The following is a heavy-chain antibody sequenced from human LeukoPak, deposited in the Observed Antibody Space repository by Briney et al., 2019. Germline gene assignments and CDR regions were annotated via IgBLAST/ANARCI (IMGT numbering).Heavy chain of an antibody. Sequence: SETLSLTCTVSGGSISSGDYYWRWIRQPPGKGLEWIVYIYYSGSTYYNPSLKSRVTISVDTSKNQFSLKLSSVTAADTAVYYCARGVLGSGAFDIWGQGTMVTVSS. V-gene: IGHV4-30-4*08. CDR1: GGSISSGDYY. D-gene: IGHD4/OR15-4a*01. J-gene: IGHJ3*02. CDR3: ARGVLGSGAFDI. CDR2: IYYSGST.